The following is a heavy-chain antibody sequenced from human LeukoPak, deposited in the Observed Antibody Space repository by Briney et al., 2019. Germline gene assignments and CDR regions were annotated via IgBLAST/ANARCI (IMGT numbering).Heavy chain of an antibody. Sequence: GGSLRLSCAASGFTFSSYGMHSVRQAPGKGLEWVAVIWYDGRNKYYADSVKGRFTISRDNSKNTLYLQMNSLRAEDTAVYYCARAYSSSWYRSGPDDAFDIWGQGTMVTVSS. J-gene: IGHJ3*02. V-gene: IGHV3-33*01. D-gene: IGHD6-13*01. CDR1: GFTFSSYG. CDR3: ARAYSSSWYRSGPDDAFDI. CDR2: IWYDGRNK.